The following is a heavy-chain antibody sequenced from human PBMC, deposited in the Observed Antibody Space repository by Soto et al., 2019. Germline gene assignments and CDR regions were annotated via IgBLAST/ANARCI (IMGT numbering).Heavy chain of an antibody. J-gene: IGHJ4*02. V-gene: IGHV4-34*01. CDR2: INHSGST. CDR3: ARESEDLTSNFDY. Sequence: SETLSLTCAVYGGSFSGYYWSWIRQPPGKGLEWIGEINHSGSTNYNPSLKSRVTISVDTSKNQFSLKLSSVTAADTAVYYCARESEDLTSNFDYWGQGTLVTVSS. CDR1: GGSFSGYY.